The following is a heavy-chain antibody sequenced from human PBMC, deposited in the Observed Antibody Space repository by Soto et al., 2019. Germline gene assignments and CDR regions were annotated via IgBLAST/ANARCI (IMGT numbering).Heavy chain of an antibody. CDR3: AKLYWNPRYFDY. V-gene: IGHV3-23*01. J-gene: IGHJ4*02. D-gene: IGHD1-1*01. CDR2: ITDSGGST. CDR1: GFTFSSVA. Sequence: PGGSLSLSCAASGFTFSSVAMAWVRQAPGKGLEWVSSITDSGGSTDYADSVKGRFTISRDNSRNTLYLQMNSLRADDTAVYYCAKLYWNPRYFDYWGQGTRVTVSS.